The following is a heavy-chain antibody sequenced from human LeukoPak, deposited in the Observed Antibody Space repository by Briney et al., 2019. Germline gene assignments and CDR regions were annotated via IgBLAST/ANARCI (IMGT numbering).Heavy chain of an antibody. CDR1: GFTFSSYG. CDR3: ARVYSYSDPMDH. CDR2: INTDGSSS. V-gene: IGHV3-74*01. Sequence: GGSLRLSCAASGFTFSSYGMHWVRQAPGKGLMWVSRINTDGSSSNYAGSVKGRFTISRDNAKNTLYLQMNSLRAEDTAVYYCARVYSYSDPMDHWGQGTLVTVSS. J-gene: IGHJ4*02. D-gene: IGHD1-26*01.